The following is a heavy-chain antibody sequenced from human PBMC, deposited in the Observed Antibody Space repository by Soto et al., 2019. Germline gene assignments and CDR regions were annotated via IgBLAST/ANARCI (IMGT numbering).Heavy chain of an antibody. CDR1: GDSIINSRW. D-gene: IGHD6-19*01. CDR3: AYSTGWYRHDV. CDR2: IFHSGDT. V-gene: IGHV4-4*02. Sequence: QVQLQESGPGLVKPSGTLSLTCAVSGDSIINSRWWTWVRQPPGKGLEWIGDIFHSGDTNYNPSLKSRVFISVDKSHNQFSLKVSSVTAADTAVYYCAYSTGWYRHDVWGQGTLVTVSS. J-gene: IGHJ3*01.